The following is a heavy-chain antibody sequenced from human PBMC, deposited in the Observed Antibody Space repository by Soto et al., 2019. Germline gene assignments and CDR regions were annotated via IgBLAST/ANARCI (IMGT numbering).Heavy chain of an antibody. J-gene: IGHJ4*02. CDR1: AFDFGGSW. Sequence: EVQLVESGGGLVQPGESLRLSCAPSAFDFGGSWMSWVRQAPGKGLERVANIMPDGNKKYYVDSVKGRFTISRDNTKNSLVLQMNSLRAEDTAVYYCARGGRWLDFHSWGQGTLVTVSS. CDR2: IMPDGNKK. CDR3: ARGGRWLDFHS. D-gene: IGHD6-19*01. V-gene: IGHV3-7*01.